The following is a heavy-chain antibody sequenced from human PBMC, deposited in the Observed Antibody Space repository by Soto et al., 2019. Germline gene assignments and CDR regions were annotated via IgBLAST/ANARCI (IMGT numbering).Heavy chain of an antibody. D-gene: IGHD6-19*01. J-gene: IGHJ4*02. V-gene: IGHV4-4*02. CDR1: GGSLSSSNG. CDR3: ARGSSGWHLDY. CDR2: IYHSGST. Sequence: PSATLALTCSVSGGSLSSSNGWSWVRQPPGKGLEWIGEIYHSGSTNYNPSLKSRVTISVDKSKNQFSLKLSSVTAADTAVYYCARGSSGWHLDYWGQGTLVTVSA.